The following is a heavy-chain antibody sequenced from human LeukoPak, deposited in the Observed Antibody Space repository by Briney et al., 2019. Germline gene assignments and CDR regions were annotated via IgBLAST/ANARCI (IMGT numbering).Heavy chain of an antibody. D-gene: IGHD4-23*01. CDR2: IYSSGNT. J-gene: IGHJ3*02. CDR3: ARADYGGNSAAFAI. Sequence: PSETLSLTCSVSGGSVKNYYWNWIRQPPGKGLEWIGYIYSSGNTYFNPSLTSRVTISIDASKIQFSLNLASVTAADTAVYYCARADYGGNSAAFAIWGHGTMVTVSP. V-gene: IGHV4-59*02. CDR1: GGSVKNYY.